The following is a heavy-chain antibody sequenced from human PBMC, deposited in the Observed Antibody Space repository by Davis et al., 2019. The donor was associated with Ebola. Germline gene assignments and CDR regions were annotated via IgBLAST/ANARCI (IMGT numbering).Heavy chain of an antibody. CDR3: AKDTSNIWFDI. D-gene: IGHD1-26*01. CDR1: GFTFSGYW. Sequence: HTGGSLRLSCATSGFTFSGYWMHWVRQAPGKGLEWVSRIKSDGRSTIYADSVKGRFIISRDNSKNTLYLQMNSLRAEDTAIYYCAKDTSNIWFDIWGQGTNVTVSS. V-gene: IGHV3-74*01. CDR2: IKSDGRST. J-gene: IGHJ3*02.